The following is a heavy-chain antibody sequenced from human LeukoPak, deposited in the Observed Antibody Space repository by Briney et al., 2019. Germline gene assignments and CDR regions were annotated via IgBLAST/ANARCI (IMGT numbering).Heavy chain of an antibody. D-gene: IGHD1-26*01. CDR1: GFTFSSYW. V-gene: IGHV3-7*01. CDR2: IKEDGSER. Sequence: GGSLRLSCAASGFTFSSYWMSWVRQAPGKGLEWVANIKEDGSERHYVDSIKGRFTISRDNAKNSLYLEMNSLRDEDTAVYYCARDKIVGATNFDSWGQGTLVTVSS. CDR3: ARDKIVGATNFDS. J-gene: IGHJ4*02.